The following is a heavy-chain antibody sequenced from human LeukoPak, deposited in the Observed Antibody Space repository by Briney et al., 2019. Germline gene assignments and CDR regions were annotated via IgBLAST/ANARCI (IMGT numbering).Heavy chain of an antibody. CDR1: GFTFSTSG. CDR2: IWYDGSNK. D-gene: IGHD3-22*01. Sequence: PGGSLRLSCAASGFTFSTSGMHWVRQAPGKGLEGVAVIWYDGSNKHYAESVKGRFSISRDNSKSTLYLQMNSLRAEDTAVYYCARARGVSTGYRPIDYWGQGTLVTVSS. CDR3: ARARGVSTGYRPIDY. J-gene: IGHJ4*02. V-gene: IGHV3-33*01.